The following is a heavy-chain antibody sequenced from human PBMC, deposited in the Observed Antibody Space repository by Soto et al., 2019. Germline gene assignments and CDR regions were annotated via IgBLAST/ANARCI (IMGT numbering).Heavy chain of an antibody. J-gene: IGHJ4*02. Sequence: QVQLVQSGAEVKKPGSSVKVSCKASGDTFSSYTISWVRQAPGQGLEWMGRIIPSLGIANYAQKFQGRVTITTDKCTSTAYMELSSLRSEDAAVYYCARERGTGPTFDYWGQGTPVTVSS. CDR2: IIPSLGIA. V-gene: IGHV1-69*08. D-gene: IGHD1-1*01. CDR3: ARERGTGPTFDY. CDR1: GDTFSSYT.